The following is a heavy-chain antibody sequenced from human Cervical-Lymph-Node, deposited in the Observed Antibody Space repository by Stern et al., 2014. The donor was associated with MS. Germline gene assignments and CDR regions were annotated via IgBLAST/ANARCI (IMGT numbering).Heavy chain of an antibody. D-gene: IGHD2-15*01. CDR1: AISITAYW. V-gene: IGHV3-7*01. Sequence: EVQLVESGGDLVQPGGSLRLSCAGSAISITAYWMTWIRQAPGKGLEWVADIKQDGTGKNYVDSVKGRFTISRDNAKNSLYLDMNSLRAEDTAVYYCARMWNVVVPATRSYYYSGLDVWGQGTTVIVSS. CDR3: ARMWNVVVPATRSYYYSGLDV. CDR2: IKQDGTGK. J-gene: IGHJ6*02.